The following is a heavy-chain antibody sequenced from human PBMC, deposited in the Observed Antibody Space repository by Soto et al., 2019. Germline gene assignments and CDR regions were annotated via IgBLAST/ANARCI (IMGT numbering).Heavy chain of an antibody. CDR3: ARDLYYYVRGSFDI. V-gene: IGHV3-48*01. CDR1: GFTFSSYS. Sequence: PGGSLRLSCAASGFTFSSYSMNWVRQAPGKGLEWVSYISSSSSTIYYADSVKGRFTISRDNAKNSLYLQMNSLRAEDTAVYYCARDLYYYVRGSFDIWGQGTMVTVSS. J-gene: IGHJ3*02. D-gene: IGHD3-10*02. CDR2: ISSSSSTI.